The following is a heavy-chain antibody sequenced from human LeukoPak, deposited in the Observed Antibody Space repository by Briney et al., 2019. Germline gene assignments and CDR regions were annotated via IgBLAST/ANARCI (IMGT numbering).Heavy chain of an antibody. CDR1: GFTFSSYA. J-gene: IGHJ4*02. CDR2: ISGSGGST. CDR3: AKPLNYYDSSY. D-gene: IGHD3-22*01. V-gene: IGHV3-23*01. Sequence: GGSLRLSCAGSGFTFSSYAMSWVRQAPGKGLEWVSAISGSGGSTYYADSVKGRFTISRDNSKNTLYLQMNSLRAEATAVCYCAKPLNYYDSSYWGQGTLVTVSS.